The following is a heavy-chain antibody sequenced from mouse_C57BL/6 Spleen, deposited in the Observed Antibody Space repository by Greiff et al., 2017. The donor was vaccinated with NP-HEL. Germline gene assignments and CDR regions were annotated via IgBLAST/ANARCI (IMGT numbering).Heavy chain of an antibody. Sequence: VQLQQSGPELVKPGASVKISCKASGYSFTGYYMNWVKQSPEKSLEWIGEINPSTGGTTYNQKFKAKATLTIDKSSSTAYMQLKSLTSEDSAVYYCARSVYDGYYVFDYWGQGTTLTVSS. D-gene: IGHD2-3*01. CDR2: INPSTGGT. CDR3: ARSVYDGYYVFDY. CDR1: GYSFTGYY. V-gene: IGHV1-42*01. J-gene: IGHJ2*01.